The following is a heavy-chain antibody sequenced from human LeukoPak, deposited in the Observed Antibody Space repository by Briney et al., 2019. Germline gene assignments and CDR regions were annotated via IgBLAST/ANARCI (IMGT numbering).Heavy chain of an antibody. D-gene: IGHD6-6*01. CDR2: IYTSGST. V-gene: IGHV4-61*02. Sequence: SETLSLTCTVSGGSISSGSYYWSWIRQPAGKGLEWIGRIYTSGSTNYNPSLKSRVTISVDTSKNQFSLKLSSVTAADTAVYYCAKSSGPGRYYFDYWGQGTLVTVSS. J-gene: IGHJ4*02. CDR1: GGSISSGSYY. CDR3: AKSSGPGRYYFDY.